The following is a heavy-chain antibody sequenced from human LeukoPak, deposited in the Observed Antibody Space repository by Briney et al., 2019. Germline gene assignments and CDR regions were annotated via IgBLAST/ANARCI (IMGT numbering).Heavy chain of an antibody. V-gene: IGHV4-39*07. CDR2: INHSGST. CDR3: ARGLYSRGYFDY. Sequence: KPSETLSLTCTVSGGSISSSSYYWSWIRQPPGKGLEWIGEINHSGSTNYNPSLKSRVTISVDTSKNQFSLKLSSVTAADTAVYYCARGLYSRGYFDYWGQGTLVTVSS. J-gene: IGHJ4*02. D-gene: IGHD3-22*01. CDR1: GGSISSSSYY.